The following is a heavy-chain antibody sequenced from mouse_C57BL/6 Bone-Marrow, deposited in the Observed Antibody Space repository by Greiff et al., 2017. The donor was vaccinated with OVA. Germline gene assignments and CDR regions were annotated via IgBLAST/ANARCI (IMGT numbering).Heavy chain of an antibody. Sequence: QVQLQQSGAELVRPGASVKLSCKASGYTFTDYYINWVKQRPGQGLEWIARIYPGSGHTYYNEKFKGKATMTAEKSSSTAYMQLSSLTSEDSAVYLGATDLLEAMDYWGQGTSVTVSS. CDR1: GYTFTDYY. CDR2: IYPGSGHT. CDR3: ATDLLEAMDY. V-gene: IGHV1-76*01. J-gene: IGHJ4*01. D-gene: IGHD2-1*01.